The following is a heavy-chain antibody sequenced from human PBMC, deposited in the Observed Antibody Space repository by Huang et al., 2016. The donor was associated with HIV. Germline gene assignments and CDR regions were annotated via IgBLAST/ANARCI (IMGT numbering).Heavy chain of an antibody. D-gene: IGHD3-10*01. J-gene: IGHJ3*02. CDR3: ARFGSYYYGSGSYLDAFDI. Sequence: EVQLMESGGGLVQPGGSLSLSCAASGFTFSTYNMNWVRQAPGKGLELVSYITSSSGSIYYADSVKGRFTISRDNAKNSLYLQMNSLRAEDTAVYYCARFGSYYYGSGSYLDAFDIWGQGTMVTVSS. CDR1: GFTFSTYN. V-gene: IGHV3-48*01. CDR2: ITSSSGSI.